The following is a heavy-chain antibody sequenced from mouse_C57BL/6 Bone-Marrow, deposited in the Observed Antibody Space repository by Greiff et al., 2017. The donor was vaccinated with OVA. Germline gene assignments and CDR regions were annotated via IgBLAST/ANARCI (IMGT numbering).Heavy chain of an antibody. CDR1: GFNITNTY. V-gene: IGHV14-3*01. D-gene: IGHD1-1*01. J-gene: IGHJ1*03. CDR2: IDPANGNT. CDR3: ARRGTYGSSYWYFDV. Sequence: VQLQQSVAELVRPGASVKLSCTASGFNITNTYMHWVKQRPEQGMEWIGRIDPANGNTKYAPKFQGKATITADTSSNTAYLQLSSLTSEDTAIYYCARRGTYGSSYWYFDVWGTGTTVTVSS.